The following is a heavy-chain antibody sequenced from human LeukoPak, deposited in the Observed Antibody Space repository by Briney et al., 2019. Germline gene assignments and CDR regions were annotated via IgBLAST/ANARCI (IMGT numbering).Heavy chain of an antibody. CDR2: IIPILGIA. D-gene: IGHD1-1*01. CDR3: ARVQNGGLFDY. J-gene: IGHJ4*02. V-gene: IGHV1-69*04. CDR1: GGTFSSYA. Sequence: SVKVSCKASGGTFSSYAISWVRQAPGQGLEWMGRIIPILGIANYARKFQGRVTITADKSTSTAYMELSSLRSEDTAAYYCARVQNGGLFDYWGQGTLVTVSS.